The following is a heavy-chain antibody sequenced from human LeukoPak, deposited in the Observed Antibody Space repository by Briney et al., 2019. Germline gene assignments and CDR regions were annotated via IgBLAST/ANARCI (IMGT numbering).Heavy chain of an antibody. V-gene: IGHV1-46*01. CDR2: INPRGGST. D-gene: IGHD6-13*01. CDR1: GYTFTSYY. J-gene: IGHJ4*02. Sequence: ASVKVSCKASGYTFTSYYMHWVRQAPGQGLEWMGTINPRGGSTSYALKFQGRVTITADESTSTAYMELSSLRSEDTAVYYCARDRGSWDVDYWGQGTLVTVSS. CDR3: ARDRGSWDVDY.